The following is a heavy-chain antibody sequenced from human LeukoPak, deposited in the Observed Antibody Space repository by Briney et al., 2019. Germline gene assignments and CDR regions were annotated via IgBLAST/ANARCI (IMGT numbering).Heavy chain of an antibody. J-gene: IGHJ3*02. V-gene: IGHV4-34*01. CDR3: ARGVRQQLVGAFDI. CDR2: INHSGST. D-gene: IGHD6-13*01. Sequence: SETLSLTCAVYGGSFSGYYWSWIRQPPGKGLEWIGEINHSGSTNYNPSLKSRVTISVDTSKNQFSLKLSSVTAADTAVYYCARGVRQQLVGAFDIWGQGTMVTVSS. CDR1: GGSFSGYY.